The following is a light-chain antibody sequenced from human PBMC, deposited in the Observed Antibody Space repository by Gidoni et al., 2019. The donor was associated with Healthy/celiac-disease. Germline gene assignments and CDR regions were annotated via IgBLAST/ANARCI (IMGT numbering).Light chain of an antibody. J-gene: IGLJ3*02. CDR2: INN. Sequence: QSVLTQPPSASGTPGQRVTISCSGSSSNIGSNSVNWYKQLPGTAPNLLIYINNQRPSGVPDRFSGSKSGTSASLAISGLQSEDEADYYCAAWDDSLNGRVFGGGTKLTVL. CDR3: AAWDDSLNGRV. CDR1: SSNIGSNS. V-gene: IGLV1-44*01.